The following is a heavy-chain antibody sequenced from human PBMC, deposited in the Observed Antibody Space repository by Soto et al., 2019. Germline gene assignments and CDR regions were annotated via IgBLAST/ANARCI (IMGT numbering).Heavy chain of an antibody. Sequence: SETLSLTCAVYGGSFSGYYWSWIRQPPGKGLEWIGEINHSGSTNYNPSLKSRVTISVDTSKNQFSLKLSSVTAADTAVYYCARGSNILTGYYSPRLSAFDIWGQGTMVTVSS. CDR3: ARGSNILTGYYSPRLSAFDI. CDR1: GGSFSGYY. V-gene: IGHV4-34*01. J-gene: IGHJ3*02. CDR2: INHSGST. D-gene: IGHD3-9*01.